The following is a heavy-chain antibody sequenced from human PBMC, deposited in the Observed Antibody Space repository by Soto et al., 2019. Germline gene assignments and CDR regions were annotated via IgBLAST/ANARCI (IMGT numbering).Heavy chain of an antibody. CDR3: AKDHDVQPPGGYSDGYFGY. V-gene: IGHV3-23*01. J-gene: IGHJ4*02. CDR1: GFTFSIYA. Sequence: PGGSLRLSCAASGFTFSIYAMSWVRQSPGKGLEWVSSISGSGGSTYYADSVKGRFTISRDNSKNTLYLQMNSLRAEDTAVYYSAKDHDVQPPGGYSDGYFGYWGQGTLFTVSS. CDR2: ISGSGGST. D-gene: IGHD5-18*01.